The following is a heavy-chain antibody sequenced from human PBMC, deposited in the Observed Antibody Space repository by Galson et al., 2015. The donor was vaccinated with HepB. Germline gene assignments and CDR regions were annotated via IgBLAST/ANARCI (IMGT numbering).Heavy chain of an antibody. Sequence: SVKVSCKASGFTFTSSAVQWVRQARGQRLEWIGWIVVGSGNTNYAQKFQERVTITRDMSTSTAYMELSSLRSEDTAVYYCAARDCSSTSCLDDGMDVWGQGTTVTVSS. J-gene: IGHJ6*02. D-gene: IGHD2-2*01. CDR2: IVVGSGNT. V-gene: IGHV1-58*01. CDR3: AARDCSSTSCLDDGMDV. CDR1: GFTFTSSA.